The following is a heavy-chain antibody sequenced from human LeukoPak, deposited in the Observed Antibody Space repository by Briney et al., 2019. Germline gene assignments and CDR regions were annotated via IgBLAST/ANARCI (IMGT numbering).Heavy chain of an antibody. CDR3: SKGGWLQSPTDY. J-gene: IGHJ4*02. V-gene: IGHV3-30*18. CDR1: GFTFSSYG. CDR2: ISYDGSNK. Sequence: PGGSLRLSCAASGFTFSSYGMHWVRQAPGKGLEWAAVISYDGSNKYYADSVKGRFTISRDNSKNTLYLQMNSLRAEDTAVYFCSKGGWLQSPTDYWGQGTLVTVSS. D-gene: IGHD5-24*01.